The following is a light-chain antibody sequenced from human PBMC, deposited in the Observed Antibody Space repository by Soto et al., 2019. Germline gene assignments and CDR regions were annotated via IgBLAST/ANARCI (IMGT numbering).Light chain of an antibody. CDR2: DAS. CDR3: EQYGSTPIT. V-gene: IGKV3-20*01. Sequence: EIVLTQSPVTLSLSPGERATLSCRASQSVANNYLAWYQQKPGQAPRFLIYDASSRATGIPDRFSGSGSGTDFTLTISRLEPEDFAVYYCEQYGSTPITFGGGTKVEIK. J-gene: IGKJ4*01. CDR1: QSVANNY.